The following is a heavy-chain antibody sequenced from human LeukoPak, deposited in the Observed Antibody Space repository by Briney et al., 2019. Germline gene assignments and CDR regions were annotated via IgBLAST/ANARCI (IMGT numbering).Heavy chain of an antibody. CDR1: GFTFSSIA. V-gene: IGHV3-23*01. Sequence: GGSLRLSCTASGFTFSSIALTWVRQAPGKGLEWASTIRSNGDTAYNADSVNGRFTISRDNSKNTLYLQMDSLRVEDTAIYYCAKGQELDDGVFDSWGQGTLVTVSS. D-gene: IGHD1-1*01. CDR3: AKGQELDDGVFDS. CDR2: IRSNGDTA. J-gene: IGHJ4*02.